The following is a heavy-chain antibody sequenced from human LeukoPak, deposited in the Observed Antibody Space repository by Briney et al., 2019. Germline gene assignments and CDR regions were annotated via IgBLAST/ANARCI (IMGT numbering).Heavy chain of an antibody. Sequence: HPGGSLRLSCAASGFAFSNYAMMWVRQSPGKGLEWVSAISGGGDITFYADSVKGRFTISRDNSNHTVCLQMNSLGVDDTAIYYCAKSLRYSGYDLVADYWGQGTLVTVSS. D-gene: IGHD5-12*01. J-gene: IGHJ4*02. V-gene: IGHV3-23*01. CDR3: AKSLRYSGYDLVADY. CDR1: GFAFSNYA. CDR2: ISGGGDIT.